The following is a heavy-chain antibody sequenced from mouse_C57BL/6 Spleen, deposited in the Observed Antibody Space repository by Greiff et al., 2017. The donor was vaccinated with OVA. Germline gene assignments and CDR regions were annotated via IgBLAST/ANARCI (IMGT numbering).Heavy chain of an antibody. D-gene: IGHD2-1*01. CDR2: INPGSGGT. CDR3: AREDYGNYVLFAY. Sequence: QVQLKQSGAELVRPGTSVKVSCKASGYAFTNYLIEWVKQRPGQGLEWIGVINPGSGGTNYNEKFKGKATLTADKSSSTAYMQLSSLTSEDSAVYFCAREDYGNYVLFAYWGQGTLVTVSA. V-gene: IGHV1-54*01. J-gene: IGHJ3*01. CDR1: GYAFTNYL.